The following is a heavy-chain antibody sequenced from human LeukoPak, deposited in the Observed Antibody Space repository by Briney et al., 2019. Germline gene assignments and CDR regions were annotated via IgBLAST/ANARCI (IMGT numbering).Heavy chain of an antibody. D-gene: IGHD2-15*01. V-gene: IGHV3-30*18. CDR2: ISYDGSNT. CDR1: GFTFSSYG. CDR3: AKGDCSGGSCYQYVFDV. Sequence: GGSLRLSCAASGFTFSSYGMHWVRQAPGKGLEWVAVISYDGSNTYHADSVKGRFTISRDNSKNTLYLQMNSLRTEDTAVYYCAKGDCSGGSCYQYVFDVWGQGTMVTVSS. J-gene: IGHJ3*01.